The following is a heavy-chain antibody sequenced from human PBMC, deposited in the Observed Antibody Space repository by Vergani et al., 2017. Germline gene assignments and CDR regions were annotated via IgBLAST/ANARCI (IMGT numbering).Heavy chain of an antibody. CDR3: ASDTHSGQRADR. Sequence: QVQLQESGPGLVKPPGTLSLTCAVSGGSISSSNWWSWVRQPPGKGLEWIGSIHYSENTNYNPSLKTRVTISVDTSKIQFSLTLTSVTAADTAVYYCASDTHSGQRADRWVQGILVTVTS. V-gene: IGHV4-4*03. CDR1: GGSISSSNW. CDR2: IHYSENT. D-gene: IGHD6-19*01. J-gene: IGHJ5*02.